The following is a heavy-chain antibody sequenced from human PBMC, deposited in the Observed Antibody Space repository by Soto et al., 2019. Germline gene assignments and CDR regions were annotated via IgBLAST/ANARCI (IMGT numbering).Heavy chain of an antibody. J-gene: IGHJ6*02. Sequence: QVQLVESGGGLVKPGGSLRLSCAASGFTFSDYYMSWIRQAPGKGLEWVSYISSSSSTIYYADSVKGRFTISRDNAKNSLYLQMNSLRDEDTAVYYCARELLRGSYSDYYGMDVWGQGTTVTVSS. CDR2: ISSSSSTI. D-gene: IGHD1-26*01. CDR1: GFTFSDYY. CDR3: ARELLRGSYSDYYGMDV. V-gene: IGHV3-11*04.